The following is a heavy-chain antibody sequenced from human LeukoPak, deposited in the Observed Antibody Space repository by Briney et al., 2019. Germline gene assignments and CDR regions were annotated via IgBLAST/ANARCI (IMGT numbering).Heavy chain of an antibody. CDR3: ARRDQAAGSGFDY. V-gene: IGHV4-30-4*01. Sequence: SETLSLTCSVSGGSISRSDYYWSWIRQPPGKGLEWIGYIYYSGITYYNPSLKSRVTISVDSSKNQFSLKLISVTAADTAVYYCARRDQAAGSGFDYWGQGTLVTVSS. CDR2: IYYSGIT. D-gene: IGHD6-13*01. J-gene: IGHJ4*02. CDR1: GGSISRSDYY.